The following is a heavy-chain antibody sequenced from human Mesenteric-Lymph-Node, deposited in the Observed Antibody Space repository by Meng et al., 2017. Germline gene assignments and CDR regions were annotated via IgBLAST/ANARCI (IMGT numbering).Heavy chain of an antibody. CDR1: GGSISSGSYY. V-gene: IGHV4-61*02. D-gene: IGHD2-2*02. CDR2: IYTSGST. Sequence: LRLSCTVSGGSISSGSYYWSWIRQPAGKGLEWIGRIYTSGSTNYNPSLKSRVTISVDTSKNQFSLKLSSVTAADTAVYYCARAVVVPAAIYYYYYGMDVWGQGTTVTVSS. CDR3: ARAVVVPAAIYYYYYGMDV. J-gene: IGHJ6*02.